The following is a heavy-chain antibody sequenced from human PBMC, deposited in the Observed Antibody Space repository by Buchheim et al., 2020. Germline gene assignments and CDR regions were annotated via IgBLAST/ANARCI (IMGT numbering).Heavy chain of an antibody. Sequence: QVQLVESGGGVVQPGRSLRLSCAVSGFTFSSYGMHWVRQAPGKGLEWVAVISYDGSNKYYADSVKGRFTISRDNSKNTLYLLMNSLRAEDTAMYYCAKGIAVAGTAEYWGQGTL. CDR2: ISYDGSNK. CDR3: AKGIAVAGTAEY. CDR1: GFTFSSYG. J-gene: IGHJ4*02. D-gene: IGHD6-19*01. V-gene: IGHV3-30*18.